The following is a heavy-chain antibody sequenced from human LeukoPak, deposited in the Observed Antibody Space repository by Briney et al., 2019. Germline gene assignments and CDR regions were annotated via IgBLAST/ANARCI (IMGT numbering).Heavy chain of an antibody. CDR2: VYYSGST. D-gene: IGHD2-2*01. V-gene: IGHV4-39*07. Sequence: SETLSLTCTVSGGSISSSSYYWGWIRQPPGKGLEWIVSVYYSGSTYYNPSLKSRVTISVDTSKNQFSLKLSSVTAADTAVYYCARALRGRFFVVVPAAPNWFDPWGQGTLVTVSS. CDR1: GGSISSSSYY. CDR3: ARALRGRFFVVVPAAPNWFDP. J-gene: IGHJ5*02.